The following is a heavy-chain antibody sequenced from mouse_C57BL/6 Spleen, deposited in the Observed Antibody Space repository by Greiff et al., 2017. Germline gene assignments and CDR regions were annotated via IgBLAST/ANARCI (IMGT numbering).Heavy chain of an antibody. J-gene: IGHJ2*01. CDR1: GYAFTNYL. D-gene: IGHD1-1*02. CDR2: INPGSGGT. Sequence: QVQLQQSGAELVRPGTSVKVSCKASGYAFTNYLIEWVKQRPGQGLEWIGVINPGSGGTNYNEKFKGKATLTADKSSSTAYMQLSSLTAEDSAVYFCASSGGFDYWGQGTTLTVSS. V-gene: IGHV1-54*01. CDR3: ASSGGFDY.